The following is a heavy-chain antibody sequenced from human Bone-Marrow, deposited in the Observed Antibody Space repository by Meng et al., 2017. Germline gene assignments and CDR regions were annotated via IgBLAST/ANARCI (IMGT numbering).Heavy chain of an antibody. CDR1: GFTFSSNY. CDR2: IYSGGST. V-gene: IGHV3-53*02. J-gene: IGHJ2*01. D-gene: IGHD5-18*01. CDR3: ARAGYSYGLTLNL. Sequence: EVQLVDTGGVLTQPGGSLSLSLAALGFTFSSNYMCWVRQAPGKGLELVSVIYSGGSTYYADSVKGRFTISRDNSKNTLYLQMNSLRAEDTAVYYCARAGYSYGLTLNLWGRGTLVTVSS.